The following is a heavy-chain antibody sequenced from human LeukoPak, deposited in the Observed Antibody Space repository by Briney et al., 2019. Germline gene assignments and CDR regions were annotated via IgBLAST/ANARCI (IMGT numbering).Heavy chain of an antibody. CDR2: IYYRGDT. D-gene: IGHD3-10*01. V-gene: IGHV4-39*01. CDR3: ARCHLRGYFDN. J-gene: IGHJ4*02. CDR1: GGSISSSSYY. Sequence: SETLSLTCTVSGGSISSSSYYWGWIRQPPGKGLEWIGSIYYRGDTYYNPSLESRVTISVETSTNQFSLKLSSVSAADTAVYYCARCHLRGYFDNWGQGTLVTVSS.